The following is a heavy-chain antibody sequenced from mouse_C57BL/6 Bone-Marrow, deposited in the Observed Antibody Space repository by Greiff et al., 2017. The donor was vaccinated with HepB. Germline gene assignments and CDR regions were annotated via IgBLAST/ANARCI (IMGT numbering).Heavy chain of an antibody. D-gene: IGHD1-1*01. J-gene: IGHJ2*01. CDR2: IHPNSGST. CDR1: GYTFTSYW. Sequence: VQLQQPGAELVEPGASVKLSCKASGYTFTSYWMHWVKQRPGQGLEWIGMIHPNSGSTNYNEKFKSKATLTVDKSSSTAYMQLSSLTSEDSAVYYCARGGITYYFDYWGQGTTLTVSS. CDR3: ARGGITYYFDY. V-gene: IGHV1-64*01.